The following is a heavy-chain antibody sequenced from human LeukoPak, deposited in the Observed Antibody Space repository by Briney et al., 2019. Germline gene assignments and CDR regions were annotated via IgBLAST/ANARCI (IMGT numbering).Heavy chain of an antibody. CDR1: GGSISSHY. CDR3: ARGRDRTTPGSFDY. D-gene: IGHD4-11*01. V-gene: IGHV4-59*11. J-gene: IGHJ4*02. Sequence: SETLSLTCTVSGGSISSHYWTWIRQSPVKGLEWIGDISNSGSTNYNPSLKSRVTMSVDTSKNQFSLKLSSVTAADTAVYYCARGRDRTTPGSFDYCGQGTLVTVSS. CDR2: ISNSGST.